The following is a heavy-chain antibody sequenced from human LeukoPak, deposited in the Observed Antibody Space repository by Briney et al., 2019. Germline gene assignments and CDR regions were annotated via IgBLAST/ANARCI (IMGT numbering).Heavy chain of an antibody. CDR2: LYYGESS. CDR1: GGTTIIISSSTYS. Sequence: SETLSLTCTVSGGTTIIISSSTYSWGWIRQAPGKGLEWIGSLYYGESSHYNPSLKSRVTLSVDTSNNQFSLKLTSVTAADTAVYYCARDAGGNSAGGYRGKGTLVTVSS. V-gene: IGHV4-39*07. J-gene: IGHJ4*02. CDR3: ARDAGGNSAGGY. D-gene: IGHD4-23*01.